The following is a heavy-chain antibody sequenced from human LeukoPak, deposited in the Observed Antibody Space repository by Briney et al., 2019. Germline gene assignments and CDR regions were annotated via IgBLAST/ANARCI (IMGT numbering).Heavy chain of an antibody. CDR3: AREAYVNYYDIRGYFDH. J-gene: IGHJ4*02. V-gene: IGHV1-46*01. Sequence: GASVKVSCKASGYTFTGYYMHWVRQAPGQGLEWMGIINPSGGSTSYAQKFQGRVTMTRDMSTSTVYMELSSLRSDDTAVYYCAREAYVNYYDIRGYFDHWGQGTLVTVSS. CDR1: GYTFTGYY. D-gene: IGHD3-22*01. CDR2: INPSGGST.